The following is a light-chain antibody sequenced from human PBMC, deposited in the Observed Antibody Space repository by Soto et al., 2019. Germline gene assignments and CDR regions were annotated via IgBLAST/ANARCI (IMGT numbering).Light chain of an antibody. CDR1: QGISCY. CDR2: GAS. V-gene: IGKV3-20*01. Sequence: VVTPSPTTLSLSPTEISTLSRRASQGISCYLAWYHQRPGQAPRLLIYGASSRATGIPDRFGGSGCGTDFTLTIDRLESEDFAVYLCQQYADLLWTLAQGTKVDI. CDR3: QQYADLLWT. J-gene: IGKJ1*01.